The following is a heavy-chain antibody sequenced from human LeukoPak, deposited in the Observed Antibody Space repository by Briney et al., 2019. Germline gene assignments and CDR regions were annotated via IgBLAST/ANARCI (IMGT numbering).Heavy chain of an antibody. V-gene: IGHV3-33*08. CDR1: GFSLSNYW. J-gene: IGHJ6*02. CDR3: ARKDYDFWSGYYFYYYGMDV. D-gene: IGHD3-3*01. Sequence: PGGSLRLSCAASGFSLSNYWMNWVRQAPGKGLEWVAVIWYDGSNKYYADSVKGRFTISRDNSKNTLYLQMNSLRAEDTAVYYCARKDYDFWSGYYFYYYGMDVWGQGTTVTVSS. CDR2: IWYDGSNK.